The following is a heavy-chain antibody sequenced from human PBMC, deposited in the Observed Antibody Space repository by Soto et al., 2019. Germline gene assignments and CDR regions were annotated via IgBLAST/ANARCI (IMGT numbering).Heavy chain of an antibody. CDR3: VRVGYAYGNDP. CDR2: ISPSGGTI. CDR1: GFTFSDYY. D-gene: IGHD3-10*01. J-gene: IGHJ5*02. V-gene: IGHV3-11*01. Sequence: QVQLVESGGGLVKPGGSLRLSCAASGFTFSDYYMSWIRQAPGKGLEWVSYISPSGGTIYYADSVKGRFTLSRDNAKNSLYLQMNSLREEDTAVYHCVRVGYAYGNDPWGQGTLFAVSS.